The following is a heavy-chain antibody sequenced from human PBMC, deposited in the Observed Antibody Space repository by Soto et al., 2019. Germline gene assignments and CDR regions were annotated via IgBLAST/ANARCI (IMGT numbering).Heavy chain of an antibody. J-gene: IGHJ6*02. Sequence: GASVKVSCKASGGTFSSYAISWVRQAPGQGLEWMGGIIPIFGTANYAQKFQGRVTITADESTSTAYMELSSLRSEDTAVYYCASKLGQLEVITPGHYYYGMDVWGQGTTVTVS. CDR1: GGTFSSYA. D-gene: IGHD3-22*01. CDR3: ASKLGQLEVITPGHYYYGMDV. CDR2: IIPIFGTA. V-gene: IGHV1-69*13.